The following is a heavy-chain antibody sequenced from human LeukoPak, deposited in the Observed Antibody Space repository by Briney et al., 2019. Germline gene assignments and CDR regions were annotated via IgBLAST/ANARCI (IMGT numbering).Heavy chain of an antibody. Sequence: GRSLRLSCAASGFTFSSYGMHWVRQAPGKGLEGVAVIWYDGSNKYYADSVKGRFTISRDNSKHTLYLQMNSLRAEDTAVYYCARVTVNGVYFYFDYWGQGTLVTVSS. J-gene: IGHJ4*02. CDR3: ARVTVNGVYFYFDY. CDR1: GFTFSSYG. V-gene: IGHV3-33*01. CDR2: IWYDGSNK. D-gene: IGHD4-17*01.